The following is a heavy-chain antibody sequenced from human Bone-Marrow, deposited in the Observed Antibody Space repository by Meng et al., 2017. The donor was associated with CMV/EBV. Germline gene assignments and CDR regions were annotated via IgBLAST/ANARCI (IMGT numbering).Heavy chain of an antibody. D-gene: IGHD3-10*01. J-gene: IGHJ4*02. CDR1: GYTFTSYG. V-gene: IGHV1-18*01. Sequence: ASVKVSCKASGYTFTSYGISWVRQAPGQGLEWMGWISAYNGNTNYAQKLQGRVTMTTDTSTSTAYMELRSLRSDDTAVYYCARETGIFGWTRPERGIDYWGQGTLVTVSS. CDR3: ARETGIFGWTRPERGIDY. CDR2: ISAYNGNT.